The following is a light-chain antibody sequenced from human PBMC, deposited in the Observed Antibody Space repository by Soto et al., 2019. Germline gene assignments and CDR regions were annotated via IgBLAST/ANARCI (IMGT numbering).Light chain of an antibody. Sequence: DIVMTQSPDSLAVSLGERATINCKSSQTVLYSSNNKNYLAWYQQKPGQPPKLLIYWASTRESGVPDRFSGSGSGTDFTLTISSLQAEDVAVYYCQQYYGTPPYTFGQGTYLEIK. V-gene: IGKV4-1*01. CDR3: QQYYGTPPYT. J-gene: IGKJ2*01. CDR1: QTVLYSSNNKNY. CDR2: WAS.